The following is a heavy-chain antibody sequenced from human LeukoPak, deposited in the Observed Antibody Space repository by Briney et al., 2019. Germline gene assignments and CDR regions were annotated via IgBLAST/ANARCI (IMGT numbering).Heavy chain of an antibody. Sequence: GGSLRLSCAASGFTFSSYAMHWVRQAPGKGLEWVAVISYDGSNKYYADSVKGRFTISRDNSKNTLYLQMNSLRAEDTAVYYCARQQRFAEYFQHWGQGTLVTVSS. CDR2: ISYDGSNK. CDR3: ARQQRFAEYFQH. D-gene: IGHD3-16*01. CDR1: GFTFSSYA. V-gene: IGHV3-30-3*01. J-gene: IGHJ1*01.